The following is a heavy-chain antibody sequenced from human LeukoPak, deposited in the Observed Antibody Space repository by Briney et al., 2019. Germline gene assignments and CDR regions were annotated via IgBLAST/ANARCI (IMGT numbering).Heavy chain of an antibody. CDR1: GFSFSSYW. V-gene: IGHV3-7*01. CDR2: IKQEGSAR. D-gene: IGHD6-13*01. Sequence: GGSLRLSCVSSGFSFSSYWMSWVRQTPGKGLEWVDNIKQEGSARYYVDSVTGRFTISRDNSKNTLYLQMNSLRAEDTAVYYCAKDRAAAGTYYYYYMDVWGKGTTVTVSS. CDR3: AKDRAAAGTYYYYYMDV. J-gene: IGHJ6*03.